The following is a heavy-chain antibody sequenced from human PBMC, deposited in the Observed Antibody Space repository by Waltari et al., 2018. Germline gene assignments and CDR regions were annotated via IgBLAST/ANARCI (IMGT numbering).Heavy chain of an antibody. CDR2: IRYDGSNK. V-gene: IGHV3-30*02. CDR3: AKAGLQTDAFDI. CDR1: GFTFSSSG. D-gene: IGHD3-16*01. J-gene: IGHJ3*02. Sequence: QVQLVESGGGVVQPGGSLRLSCAASGFTFSSSGMHWVRQAPGKGLEWVAFIRYDGSNKYYADSVKGRFTISRDNSKNTLYLQMNSLRAEDTAVYYCAKAGLQTDAFDIWGQGTMVTVSS.